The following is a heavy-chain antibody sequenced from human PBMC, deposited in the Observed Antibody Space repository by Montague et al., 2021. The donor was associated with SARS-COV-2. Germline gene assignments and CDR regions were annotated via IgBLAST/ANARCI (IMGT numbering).Heavy chain of an antibody. V-gene: IGHV6-1*01. J-gene: IGHJ3*01. CDR1: GASLSSDSLS. D-gene: IGHD5-24*01. CDR3: ARKMASSFDV. Sequence: VSPGASLSSDSLSWHWIRQSPSRGLEWLASTYYRSKWYNDSAPSVSGRATVKPDTSRNQFSLHLDSVTPEDTALYFCARKMASSFDVWGKGTMVIVSS. CDR2: TYYRSKWYN.